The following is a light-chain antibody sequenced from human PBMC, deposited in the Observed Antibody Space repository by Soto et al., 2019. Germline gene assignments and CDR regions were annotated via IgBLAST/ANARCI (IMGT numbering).Light chain of an antibody. CDR3: LLCFDGAHVV. CDR2: DTS. V-gene: IGLV7-43*01. Sequence: QAVVTQEPSVTVSPGGTVTLTRASRTGAVTSGNYPNWFQQKPGQTPRTLISDTSKKQSWTADRFSGSLLGGKAALTLSDVEPEDEAEYYCLLCFDGAHVVFGGGSKLTVL. J-gene: IGLJ2*01. CDR1: TGAVTSGNY.